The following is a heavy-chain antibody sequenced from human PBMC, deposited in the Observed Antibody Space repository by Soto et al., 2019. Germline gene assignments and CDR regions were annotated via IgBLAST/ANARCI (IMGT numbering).Heavy chain of an antibody. CDR1: GGSISNYY. Sequence: SETLSLTCTVSGGSISNYYLSWVRQHPGKGLEWIGYIYDSGSTNYNPSLKSRLTISVDTSKNQFSLRLTSVTAADTAVYYCEAAPRYWGQGTLVTVSS. V-gene: IGHV4-59*01. CDR3: EAAPRY. J-gene: IGHJ4*02. D-gene: IGHD2-15*01. CDR2: IYDSGST.